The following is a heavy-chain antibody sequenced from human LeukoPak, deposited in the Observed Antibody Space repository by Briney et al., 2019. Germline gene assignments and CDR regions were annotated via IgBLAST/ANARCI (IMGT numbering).Heavy chain of an antibody. CDR1: GFTFSSYS. D-gene: IGHD6-13*01. J-gene: IGHJ4*02. Sequence: GGSLRLSCAASGFTFSSYSMNWVRQAPGKGLEWVSSISSSSSYIYYADSVKGRFTISRDNAKNTLYLQMNSLRAEDTAVYYCAKDLSSSWYPYYFDYWGQGTLVTVSS. V-gene: IGHV3-21*04. CDR2: ISSSSSYI. CDR3: AKDLSSSWYPYYFDY.